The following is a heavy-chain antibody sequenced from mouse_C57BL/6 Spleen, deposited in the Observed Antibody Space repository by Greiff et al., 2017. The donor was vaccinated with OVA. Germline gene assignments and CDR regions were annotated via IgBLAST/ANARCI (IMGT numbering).Heavy chain of an antibody. CDR1: GFTFSDYG. D-gene: IGHD4-1*01. V-gene: IGHV5-17*01. CDR2: ISSGSSTI. J-gene: IGHJ4*01. CDR3: ARRELYYYAMDY. Sequence: EVMLVESGGGLVKPGGSLKLSCAASGFTFSDYGMHWVRQAPEQGLEWVAYISSGSSTIYYADTVKGRFTISRDNAENTLFLQMTSLRSEDTAMYYCARRELYYYAMDYWGQGTSVTVSS.